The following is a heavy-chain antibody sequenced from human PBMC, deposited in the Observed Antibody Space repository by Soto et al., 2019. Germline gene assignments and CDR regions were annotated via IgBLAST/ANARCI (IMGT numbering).Heavy chain of an antibody. J-gene: IGHJ6*02. Sequence: GESLKISCKGSGYSFTSYWISWVRQMPGKGLEWMGRIDPSDSYTNYSPSFQGHVTISADKSISTAYLQWSSLKASDTATYYCTRILWSSRRDALDIWGQGTTVTVSS. CDR2: IDPSDSYT. CDR3: TRILWSSRRDALDI. CDR1: GYSFTSYW. D-gene: IGHD2-21*01. V-gene: IGHV5-10-1*01.